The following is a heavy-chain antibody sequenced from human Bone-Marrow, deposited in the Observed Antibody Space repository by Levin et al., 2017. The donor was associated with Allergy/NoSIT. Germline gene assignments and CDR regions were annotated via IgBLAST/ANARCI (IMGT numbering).Heavy chain of an antibody. Sequence: SETLSLTCTVSGGSISGYYWSWVRQPPGKGLEWVGHIFYSGSTNYNPSLKSRVTISINTSKNQFSLNLTSVTAADMAFYYCARSVAGEFDYWGQGTLVTVSS. CDR3: ARSVAGEFDY. CDR2: IFYSGST. J-gene: IGHJ4*02. CDR1: GGSISGYY. V-gene: IGHV4-59*01. D-gene: IGHD3-10*01.